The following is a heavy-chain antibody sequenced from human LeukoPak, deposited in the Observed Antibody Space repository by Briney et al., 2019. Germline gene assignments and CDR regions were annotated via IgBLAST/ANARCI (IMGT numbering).Heavy chain of an antibody. V-gene: IGHV4-34*01. D-gene: IGHD5-18*01. J-gene: IGHJ5*02. Sequence: SETLPLTCAVYGGSFSGYYWSWIRQPPGKGLEWIGEINHSGSTNYNPSLKSRVTISVDTSKNQFSLKLSSVTAADTAVYYCARHYSSPLFDPWGQGTLVTVSS. CDR2: INHSGST. CDR1: GGSFSGYY. CDR3: ARHYSSPLFDP.